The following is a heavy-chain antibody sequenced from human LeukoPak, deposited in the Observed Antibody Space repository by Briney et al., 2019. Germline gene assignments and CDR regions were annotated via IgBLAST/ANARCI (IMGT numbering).Heavy chain of an antibody. CDR1: GGSFSGYY. CDR3: ARASYYDYVWGSYRPLYYFDY. CDR2: IKHSGST. V-gene: IGHV4-34*01. J-gene: IGHJ4*02. D-gene: IGHD3-16*02. Sequence: TTSETLSLTCAVYGGSFSGYYWSWIRQPPGKGLEWIGEIKHSGSTNYNPSLKSRVTISVDTSKNQFSLKLSSVTAADTAVYYCARASYYDYVWGSYRPLYYFDYWGQGTLVTVSS.